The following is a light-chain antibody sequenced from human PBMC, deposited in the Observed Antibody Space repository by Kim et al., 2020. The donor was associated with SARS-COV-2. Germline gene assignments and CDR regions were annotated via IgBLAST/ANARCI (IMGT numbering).Light chain of an antibody. CDR2: GAS. Sequence: SVVQGERATLSGRASQSVSSNLAWYQKKPGQAPRLVIYGASTRAAGVPARFSGSVSGAEFTLTISNLQPEDCAVYYCQQYNKWMYTFGQGTKLEI. CDR3: QQYNKWMYT. J-gene: IGKJ2*01. CDR1: QSVSSN. V-gene: IGKV3D-15*01.